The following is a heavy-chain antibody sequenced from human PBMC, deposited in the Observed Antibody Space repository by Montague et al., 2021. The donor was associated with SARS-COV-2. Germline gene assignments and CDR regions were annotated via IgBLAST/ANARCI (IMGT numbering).Heavy chain of an antibody. J-gene: IGHJ6*02. CDR2: ISSSSSYI. D-gene: IGHD1-26*01. CDR3: ARDLGAANWGVYYGMDV. V-gene: IGHV3-21*01. CDR1: GFTFSGYS. Sequence: SLRLSCAASGFTFSGYSMNWVRQAPGKGLEWVSSISSSSSYIYYADSVKGRFTISRDNAKNSLYLQMNSLRAEDTAVYYCARDLGAANWGVYYGMDVWGQGTTVTVSS.